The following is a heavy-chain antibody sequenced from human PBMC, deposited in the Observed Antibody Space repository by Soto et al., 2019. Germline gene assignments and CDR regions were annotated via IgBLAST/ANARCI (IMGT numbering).Heavy chain of an antibody. CDR1: GGTFSSYA. CDR3: ARGSKLSSSWHLKFDY. Sequence: QVQLVQSGAEVKKPGSSVKVSCKASGGTFSSYAISWVRQAPGQGVEWMGGIIPIFGTANYAQKFQGRVTITADESKSTAYMELSSLRSEDTAVYYCARGSKLSSSWHLKFDYWGQGTLVTVSS. J-gene: IGHJ4*02. CDR2: IIPIFGTA. V-gene: IGHV1-69*01. D-gene: IGHD6-13*01.